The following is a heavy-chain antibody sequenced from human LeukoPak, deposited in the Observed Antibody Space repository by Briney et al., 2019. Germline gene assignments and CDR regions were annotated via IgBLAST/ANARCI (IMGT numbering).Heavy chain of an antibody. CDR3: AKALGDWPTTLDY. CDR1: GFTFSNYA. V-gene: IGHV3-23*01. J-gene: IGHJ4*02. Sequence: PGGSLRLSCAASGFTFSNYAMSWVRQAPGKRLEWVSAISGSGGSTNYVDSVKGRFTISRDNSKNTLYLQMNSLTAADTAVYFCAKALGDWPTTLDYWGRGALVTVSS. CDR2: ISGSGGST. D-gene: IGHD3-16*01.